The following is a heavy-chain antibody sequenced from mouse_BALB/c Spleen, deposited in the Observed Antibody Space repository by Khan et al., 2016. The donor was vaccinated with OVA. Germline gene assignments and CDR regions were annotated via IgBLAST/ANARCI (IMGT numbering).Heavy chain of an antibody. Sequence: EVQLVESGGGLVKPGGSLKLSCAASGFTFSSYAISWVRQTPEKRLEWVATISSGGSDTYYPDSVQGRFTISRANANNTRYLQMSSLRSEDTAMYYCARLYAMDYWGQGTSVTVSS. CDR2: ISSGGSDT. J-gene: IGHJ4*01. V-gene: IGHV5-9-3*01. CDR1: GFTFSSYA. CDR3: ARLYAMDY.